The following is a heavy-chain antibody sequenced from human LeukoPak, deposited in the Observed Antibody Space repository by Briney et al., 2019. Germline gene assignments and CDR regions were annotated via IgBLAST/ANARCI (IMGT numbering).Heavy chain of an antibody. CDR3: ARDYFPIVDSTWYEIGY. V-gene: IGHV3-30-3*01. CDR1: GFTFNDYA. CDR2: ISYDGYDK. Sequence: GGSLRLSCAASGFTFNDYAMYWVRQAPGKGLEWMTLISYDGYDKSYADSVRGQFTISRDNSRNTLYLQMDSLRSEDTAVYYCARDYFPIVDSTWYEIGYWGQGTLVTVSS. J-gene: IGHJ4*02. D-gene: IGHD2-21*01.